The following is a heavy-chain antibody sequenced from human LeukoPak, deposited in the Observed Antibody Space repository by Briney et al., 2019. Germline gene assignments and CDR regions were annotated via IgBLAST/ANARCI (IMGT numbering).Heavy chain of an antibody. CDR2: IRHKDYAGTT. CDR3: ARDKDWAFDY. CDR1: GFTFGDHA. D-gene: IGHD3/OR15-3a*01. J-gene: IGHJ4*02. V-gene: IGHV3-49*03. Sequence: GGSLRLSCTGSGFTFGDHAMNWFRQAPGKGLEWVGFIRHKDYAGTTAYAASVKGRFTISRDDDKNSLFLQMNSLRAEDTAVYYCARDKDWAFDYWGQGTLVTVSS.